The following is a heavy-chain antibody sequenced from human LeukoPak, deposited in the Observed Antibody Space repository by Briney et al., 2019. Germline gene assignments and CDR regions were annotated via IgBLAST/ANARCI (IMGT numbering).Heavy chain of an antibody. CDR3: AKEGSGLYYFDY. CDR2: IWYDGSNK. CDR1: GFTFSSYG. J-gene: IGHJ4*02. V-gene: IGHV3-33*06. D-gene: IGHD5-12*01. Sequence: GGSLRLSCAASGFTFSSYGMHWVRQAPGKGLEWVAVIWYDGSNKYYADSVKGRFTISRDNSKNTLYLQMNSLRAEDTAVYYCAKEGSGLYYFDYWGQGTLVTVSS.